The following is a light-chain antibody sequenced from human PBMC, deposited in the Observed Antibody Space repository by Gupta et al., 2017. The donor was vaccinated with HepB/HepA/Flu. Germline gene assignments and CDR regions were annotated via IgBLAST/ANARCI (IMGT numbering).Light chain of an antibody. CDR2: SAS. V-gene: IGKV2-30*02. CDR1: QGLVHSDGKTY. J-gene: IGKJ1*01. Sequence: DVVMTKSPPSLPVPLGQPASISCRSRQGLVHSDGKTYLNWFHQRPGQAPRRLIYSASDRDSGVPDRFSGSGSGTNFTLKISKVEAEDVGMYYCMQGTHWPRTFGQGTKVEIK. CDR3: MQGTHWPRT.